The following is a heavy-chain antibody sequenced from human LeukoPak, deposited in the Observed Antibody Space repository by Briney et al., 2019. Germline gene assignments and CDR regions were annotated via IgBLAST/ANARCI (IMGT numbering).Heavy chain of an antibody. CDR2: IYPGDSDT. CDR3: ARLGGPVTTSHFDF. Sequence: GESLQISCQGSGYRFSSYWIAWVRQVPGKGLEWMGVIYPGDSDTTYSPSFQGHVTISADKSIGTAYLQWSNVKASDTGIYYCARLGGPVTTSHFDFWGPGTLVTVSS. CDR1: GYRFSSYW. D-gene: IGHD4-17*01. V-gene: IGHV5-51*01. J-gene: IGHJ4*02.